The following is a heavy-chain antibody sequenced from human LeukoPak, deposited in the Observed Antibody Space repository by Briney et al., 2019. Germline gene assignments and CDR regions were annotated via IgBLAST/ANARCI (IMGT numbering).Heavy chain of an antibody. CDR3: ARGGSEYYYYYMDV. D-gene: IGHD2-15*01. V-gene: IGHV1-69*05. CDR1: GGTFSSYA. J-gene: IGHJ6*03. CDR2: IIPIFGTA. Sequence: SVKVSCKACGGTFSSYAISWVRQAPGQGLEWMGGIIPIFGTANYAQKFQGRVTITTDESTSTAYMELSSLRSEDTAVYYCARGGSEYYYYYMDVWGKGTTVTVSS.